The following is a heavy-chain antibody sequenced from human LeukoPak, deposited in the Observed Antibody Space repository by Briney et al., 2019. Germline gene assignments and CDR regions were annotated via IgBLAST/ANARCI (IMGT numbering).Heavy chain of an antibody. CDR1: GFTFSSYA. Sequence: GGSLRLSCAASGFTFSSYAMSWVRQAPGKGLEWVSVIYSGGSTYYADSVKGRFTISRDNSKNTLYLQMNSLRAEDTAVYYCAKPFTRDIVVVVAAGGPDYWGQGTLVTVSS. V-gene: IGHV3-23*03. CDR2: IYSGGST. D-gene: IGHD2-15*01. CDR3: AKPFTRDIVVVVAAGGPDY. J-gene: IGHJ4*02.